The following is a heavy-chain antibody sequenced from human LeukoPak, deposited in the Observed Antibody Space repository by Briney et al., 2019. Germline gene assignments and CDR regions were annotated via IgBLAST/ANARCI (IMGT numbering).Heavy chain of an antibody. CDR2: ISGSGGST. D-gene: IGHD3-22*01. J-gene: IGHJ4*02. V-gene: IGHV3-23*01. CDR3: ARGFGYYYDSSGYQKPPLYYFDY. Sequence: GGSLRLSCAASGFTFSSYAMSWVRQAPGKGLEWVSAISGSGGSTYYADSVKGRFTISRDNAKNSLYLQMNGLRAEDTAVYYCARGFGYYYDSSGYQKPPLYYFDYWGQGTLVTVSS. CDR1: GFTFSSYA.